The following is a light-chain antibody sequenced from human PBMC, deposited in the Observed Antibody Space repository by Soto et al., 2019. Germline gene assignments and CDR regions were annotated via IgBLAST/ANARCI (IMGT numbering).Light chain of an antibody. CDR2: GAS. Sequence: DIQMTQSPSSLSASVGARVTITGRASQPISNYLNWYQQKVGEAPKVLIFGASSLQSGAPSRFSGSGYGTDFTLVINNLHPDDFATYYCQQTHAVPPTFGQGTRLEIK. J-gene: IGKJ5*01. CDR1: QPISNY. CDR3: QQTHAVPPT. V-gene: IGKV1-39*01.